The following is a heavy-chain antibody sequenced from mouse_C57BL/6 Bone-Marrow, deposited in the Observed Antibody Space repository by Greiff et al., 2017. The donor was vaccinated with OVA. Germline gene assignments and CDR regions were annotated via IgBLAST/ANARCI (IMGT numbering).Heavy chain of an antibody. Sequence: QVQLQQSGAELVRPGASVKLSCKASGYTFTSYGISWVKQRTGQGLEWIGEIYPRSGNTYYNEKFKGKATLTADKSSSTAYMELSSLTSVDSAVYFCARYRGYYAMDYWGQGTSVTVSS. CDR3: ARYRGYYAMDY. CDR1: GYTFTSYG. V-gene: IGHV1-81*01. J-gene: IGHJ4*01. CDR2: IYPRSGNT.